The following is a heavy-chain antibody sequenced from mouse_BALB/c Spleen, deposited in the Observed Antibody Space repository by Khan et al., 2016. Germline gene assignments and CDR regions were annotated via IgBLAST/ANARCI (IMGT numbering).Heavy chain of an antibody. J-gene: IGHJ2*01. CDR3: AQGLRRGYYFGS. Sequence: VELVESGAELVRPGASVKLSCKAMGYTFTDYEMHWVKQTPVHGLEWIGAIHPGGGGSAYNQKFKVRATLTADKSSSTAYMELSSLTSEGSAVQYCAQGLRRGYYFGSWGQGTTLTLSS. D-gene: IGHD2-4*01. CDR1: GYTFTDYE. V-gene: IGHV1-15*01. CDR2: IHPGGGGS.